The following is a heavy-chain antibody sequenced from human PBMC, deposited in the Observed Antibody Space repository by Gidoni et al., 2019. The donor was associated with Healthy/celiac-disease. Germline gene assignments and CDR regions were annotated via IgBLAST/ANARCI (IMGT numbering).Heavy chain of an antibody. CDR3: AGNLYYYDSSGYFDY. CDR2: IYYSGST. Sequence: QPQLQEAGPGLATPSEPLSLISTLSGRHNRSSSYYWCWLRPPRGKGREWFGSIYYSGSTHYNPSLKSRVTISVDTSKNQFSLKLSTVTSVDTAVYYCAGNLYYYDSSGYFDYWGQGTLVTVSS. CDR1: GRHNRSSSYY. V-gene: IGHV4-39*07. D-gene: IGHD3-22*01. J-gene: IGHJ4*02.